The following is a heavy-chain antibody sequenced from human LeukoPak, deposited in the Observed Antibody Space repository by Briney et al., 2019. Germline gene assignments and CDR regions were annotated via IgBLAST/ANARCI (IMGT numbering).Heavy chain of an antibody. V-gene: IGHV4-61*01. J-gene: IGHJ4*02. CDR3: ARDHFGSLDS. CDR1: GFSVTTDSYC. CDR2: DYCGGNT. Sequence: SETLFLTCTVSGFSVTTDSYCWGWIRQPPGKGLEWIGYDYCGGNTNYDPSLKRRVTISVDTSKNQFSLTLTSVTAADTAVYFCARDHFGSLDSWGQGILVTVSS. D-gene: IGHD3-10*01.